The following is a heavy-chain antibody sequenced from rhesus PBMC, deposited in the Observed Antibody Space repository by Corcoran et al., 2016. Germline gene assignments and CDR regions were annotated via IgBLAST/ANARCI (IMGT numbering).Heavy chain of an antibody. J-gene: IGHJ4*01. CDR1: GFTFSSSE. CDR3: TRALPYSSGWYDFDY. D-gene: IGHD6-31*01. CDR2: ISESGVTI. V-gene: IGHV3-100*02. Sequence: DVQLVESGGGLVKPGGSLRLSCVASGFTFSSSEMHWVRQAPGKGLEWVSVISESGVTIYYADSVKGRFTISRDNAKNSLFLQMNSLRAEDTAVYYCTRALPYSSGWYDFDYWGQGVLVTVSS.